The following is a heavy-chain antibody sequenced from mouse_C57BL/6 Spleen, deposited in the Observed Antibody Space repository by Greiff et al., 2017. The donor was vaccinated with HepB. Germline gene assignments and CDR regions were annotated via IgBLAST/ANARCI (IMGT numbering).Heavy chain of an antibody. CDR3: ARGYYYGRAMDY. V-gene: IGHV1-69*01. Sequence: QVHVKQPGAELVMPGASVKLSCKASGYTFTSYWMHWVKQRPGQGLEWIGEIDPSDSYTNYNQKFKGKSTLTVDKSSSTAYMQLSSLTSEDSAVYYCARGYYYGRAMDYWGQGTSVTVSS. J-gene: IGHJ4*01. D-gene: IGHD1-1*01. CDR1: GYTFTSYW. CDR2: IDPSDSYT.